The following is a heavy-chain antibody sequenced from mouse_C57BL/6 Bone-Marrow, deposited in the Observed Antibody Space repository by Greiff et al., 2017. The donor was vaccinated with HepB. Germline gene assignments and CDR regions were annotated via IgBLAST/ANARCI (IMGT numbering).Heavy chain of an antibody. CDR1: GFSLTSYG. J-gene: IGHJ4*01. V-gene: IGHV2-2*01. CDR3: ARNGPTLYYYAMDY. Sequence: VKLQESGPGLVQPSQSLSITCTVSGFSLTSYGVHWVRQSPGKGLEWLGVIWSGGSTDYNAAFISRLSISKDNSKSQVFFKMNSLQADDTAIYYCARNGPTLYYYAMDYWGQGTSVTVSS. D-gene: IGHD6-1*01. CDR2: IWSGGST.